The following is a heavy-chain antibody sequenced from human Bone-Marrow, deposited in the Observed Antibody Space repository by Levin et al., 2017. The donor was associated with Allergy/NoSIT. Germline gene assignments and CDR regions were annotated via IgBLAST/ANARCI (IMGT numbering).Heavy chain of an antibody. CDR3: AKEDGFYSFHY. J-gene: IGHJ4*02. V-gene: IGHV3-30*18. CDR1: GFTFSSYD. Sequence: GGSLRLSCAASGFTFSSYDMHWVRQAPGKGLEWVALISYNGGHKYYADSVRGRFTISRDNSKNTLYLQMNSLRPEDTAAYYCAKEDGFYSFHYWGQGALVIVSS. CDR2: ISYNGGHK. D-gene: IGHD3/OR15-3a*01.